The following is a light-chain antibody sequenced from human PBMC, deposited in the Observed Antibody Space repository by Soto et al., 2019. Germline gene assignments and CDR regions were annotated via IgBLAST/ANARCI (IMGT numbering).Light chain of an antibody. CDR2: DAS. CDR3: QRTRT. J-gene: IGKJ1*01. CDR1: QNINNW. V-gene: IGKV1-5*01. Sequence: DLQMTQSPSTLSASVGGRVTITCRARQNINNWVPWYQQKPGQAHKFLIYDASTLQRGVPSRFSGSGFGTEFSLTISSLQPDDFGSHNCQRTRTFGQATKVEIK.